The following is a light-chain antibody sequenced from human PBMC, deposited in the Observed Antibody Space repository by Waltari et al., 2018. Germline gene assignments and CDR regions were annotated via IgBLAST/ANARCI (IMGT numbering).Light chain of an antibody. V-gene: IGLV2-8*01. CDR2: EVS. CDR3: VSYAAGSNYV. J-gene: IGLJ1*01. CDR1: SGDVGGYNY. Sequence: QSALTQPPSASGSPGQSVTISCTGTSGDVGGYNYVSWYQHHPGTAPKVLTYEVSKRPAGVPVRFSASKSGNTASLTGSGRQGEDEADYYCVSYAAGSNYVFGTGTKVTVL.